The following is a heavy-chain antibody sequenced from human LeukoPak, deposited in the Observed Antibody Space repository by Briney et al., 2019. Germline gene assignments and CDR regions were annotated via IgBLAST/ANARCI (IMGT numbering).Heavy chain of an antibody. V-gene: IGHV1-69*13. CDR2: NIPIFGTA. Sequence: SVKVSCKASGGTFSSYAISWVRQAPGQGLEWMGGNIPIFGTANYAQKFQGRVTITADESTSTAYTELSSLRSEDTAVYYCARVSAVAGGYGMDVWGQGTTVTVSS. CDR1: GGTFSSYA. J-gene: IGHJ6*02. D-gene: IGHD6-19*01. CDR3: ARVSAVAGGYGMDV.